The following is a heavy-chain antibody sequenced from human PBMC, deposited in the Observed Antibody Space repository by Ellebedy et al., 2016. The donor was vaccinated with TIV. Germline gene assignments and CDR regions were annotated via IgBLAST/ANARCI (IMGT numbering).Heavy chain of an antibody. CDR3: AKGSSSGFNYDRVGFEY. V-gene: IGHV3-23*01. CDR2: ISGGGGST. D-gene: IGHD3-22*01. J-gene: IGHJ4*02. Sequence: GESLKISCAASGFTFSSFAMHWVRQAPGKGLEWLSVISGGGGSTYHADFVKGWFTITRDNSKNTLYLQLNRLRSDDTAVYYCAKGSSSGFNYDRVGFEYWGQGTLVTVSS. CDR1: GFTFSSFA.